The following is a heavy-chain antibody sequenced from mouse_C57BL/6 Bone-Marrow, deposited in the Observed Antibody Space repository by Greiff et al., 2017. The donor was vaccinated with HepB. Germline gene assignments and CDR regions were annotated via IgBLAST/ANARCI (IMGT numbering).Heavy chain of an antibody. CDR2: IDPANGNT. Sequence: EVKLVESVAELVRPGASVKLSCTASGFNIKNTYMHWVKQRPEQGLEWIGRIDPANGNTKYAPKFQGKATITADTSSNTAYLQLSSLTSEDTAIYSCARGGGFPGYFDVWGTGTTVTVSS. CDR3: ARGGGFPGYFDV. J-gene: IGHJ1*03. V-gene: IGHV14-3*01. CDR1: GFNIKNTY.